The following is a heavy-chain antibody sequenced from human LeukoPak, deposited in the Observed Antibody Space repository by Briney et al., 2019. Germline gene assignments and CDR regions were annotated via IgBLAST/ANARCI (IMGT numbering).Heavy chain of an antibody. Sequence: SSETLSLTCTVSGGSISSSSYYWGWIRQPPGKGLEWNGSIYYSGSTYYNPSLKSRVTISVDTSKNQFSLKLSSVTAADTAVYYCAREIPYSGSYFGSHYWGQGTLVTVSS. CDR3: AREIPYSGSYFGSHY. D-gene: IGHD1-26*01. CDR2: IYYSGST. J-gene: IGHJ4*02. V-gene: IGHV4-39*07. CDR1: GGSISSSSYY.